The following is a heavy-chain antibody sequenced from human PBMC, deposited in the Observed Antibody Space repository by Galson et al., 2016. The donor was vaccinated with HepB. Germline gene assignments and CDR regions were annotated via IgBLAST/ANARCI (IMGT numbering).Heavy chain of an antibody. CDR1: GFTFNSYW. CDR3: ARVGRYFDWLLSPIFDS. V-gene: IGHV3-7*03. D-gene: IGHD3-9*01. Sequence: SLRLSCAASGFTFNSYWMNWVRQAPGKGLEWVANIKQDGSEKYYLDSVRGRFTISRDNAKNSLYLTMNSLRAEDTAVYYCARVGRYFDWLLSPIFDSWGQGTLVTVSS. J-gene: IGHJ4*02. CDR2: IKQDGSEK.